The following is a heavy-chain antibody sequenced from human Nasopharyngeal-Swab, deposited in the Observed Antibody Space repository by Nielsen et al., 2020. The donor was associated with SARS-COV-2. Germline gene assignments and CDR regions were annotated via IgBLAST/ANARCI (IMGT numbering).Heavy chain of an antibody. CDR3: AGVPSSSMSYWFDP. D-gene: IGHD6-6*01. V-gene: IGHV4-34*01. Sequence: SETLSLTCAVYGGSFSTYYWSWIRQSPGKGLEWIGEIKHRRSTNYNPSLKSRVTISVDTSKNQFSLKLSSVTAADTAVYYCAGVPSSSMSYWFDPWGQGTLVTVSS. CDR1: GGSFSTYY. CDR2: IKHRRST. J-gene: IGHJ5*02.